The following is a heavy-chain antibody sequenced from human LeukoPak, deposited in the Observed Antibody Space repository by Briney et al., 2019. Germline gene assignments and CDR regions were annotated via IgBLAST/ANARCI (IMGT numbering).Heavy chain of an antibody. Sequence: GGSLRLSCAASGFTFSSYAMSWVRQAPGKGLEWVSTISGSSRSTYYADSVKGRFAISRDNSKNTLYLQMNSLRAEDTAVYFCAKGIYDVDVWGQGTTVTVSS. J-gene: IGHJ6*02. CDR1: GFTFSSYA. CDR2: ISGSSRST. CDR3: AKGIYDVDV. V-gene: IGHV3-23*01.